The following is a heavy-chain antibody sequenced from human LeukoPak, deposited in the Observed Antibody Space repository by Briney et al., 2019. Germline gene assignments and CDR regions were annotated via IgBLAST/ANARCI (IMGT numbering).Heavy chain of an antibody. CDR2: INHSGST. Sequence: SETLSLTCAVYGGSFSGYYWSWIRQPPGKGLEWLGEINHSGSTNYNPSLKSRVTISVDTSKNQFSLNLSSVTAADTAVYYCARGPRADDSSGYPVDYWGQGTLVTVSS. D-gene: IGHD3-22*01. J-gene: IGHJ4*02. CDR1: GGSFSGYY. CDR3: ARGPRADDSSGYPVDY. V-gene: IGHV4-34*01.